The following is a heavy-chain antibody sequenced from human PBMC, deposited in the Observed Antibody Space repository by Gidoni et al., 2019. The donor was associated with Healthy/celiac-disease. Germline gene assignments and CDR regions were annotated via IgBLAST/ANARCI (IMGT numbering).Heavy chain of an antibody. Sequence: QVQLQESGPGLVKPSQTLSLTCTVSGGSISSGGYYWSWIRQHPGKGLEWIGYIYYSGSTYYNPSLKSRVTISVDTSKNQFSLKLSSVTAADTAVYYCARVRPWQLWFASGYFDYWGQGTLVTVSS. D-gene: IGHD5-18*01. V-gene: IGHV4-31*03. CDR3: ARVRPWQLWFASGYFDY. J-gene: IGHJ4*02. CDR1: GGSISSGGYY. CDR2: IYYSGST.